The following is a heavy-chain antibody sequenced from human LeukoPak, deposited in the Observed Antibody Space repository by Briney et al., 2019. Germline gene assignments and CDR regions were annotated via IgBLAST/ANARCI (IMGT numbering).Heavy chain of an antibody. Sequence: GGSLRLSCAASGFTFSNYWMHWVRQAPGKGLVCVSRINSDGSSTSYADSVKGRFTISRDNPKNILYLQMRSLRAEDTAVYYCVKNYWSDKYYFYYMDVWGKGTTVTVSS. J-gene: IGHJ6*03. V-gene: IGHV3-74*01. CDR1: GFTFSNYW. CDR3: VKNYWSDKYYFYYMDV. CDR2: INSDGSST. D-gene: IGHD3-3*01.